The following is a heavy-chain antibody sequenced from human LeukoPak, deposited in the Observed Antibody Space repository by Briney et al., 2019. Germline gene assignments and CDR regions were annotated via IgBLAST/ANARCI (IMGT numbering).Heavy chain of an antibody. CDR1: GFTFSDYY. Sequence: GGSLRLSCAASGFTFSDYYMSWIRQAPGKGLEWVSYISSSGSTIYYADSVKGRFTISRDNSKNTLYLQMNSLRAEDTAVYYCARDSITIFGVANYVYWGQGTLVTVSS. CDR2: ISSSGSTI. J-gene: IGHJ4*02. D-gene: IGHD3-3*01. V-gene: IGHV3-11*04. CDR3: ARDSITIFGVANYVY.